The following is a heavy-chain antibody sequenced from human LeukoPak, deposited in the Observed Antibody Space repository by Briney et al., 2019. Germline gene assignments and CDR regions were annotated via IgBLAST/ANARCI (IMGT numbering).Heavy chain of an antibody. CDR3: ARDSADYYGSGSLPYGMDV. CDR2: INPNSGGT. CDR1: GYTFTGYY. J-gene: IGHJ6*02. D-gene: IGHD3-10*01. V-gene: IGHV1-2*06. Sequence: ASVKVSCKASGYTFTGYYMHWVRQAPGQGLEWIGRINPNSGGTNYAQKFQGRVTMTRDTSISTAYMELSRLRSDDTAVYYCARDSADYYGSGSLPYGMDVWGQGTTVTVSS.